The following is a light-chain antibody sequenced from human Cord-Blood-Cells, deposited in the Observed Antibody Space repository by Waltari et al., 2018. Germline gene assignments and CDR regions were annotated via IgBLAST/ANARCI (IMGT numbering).Light chain of an antibody. Sequence: AIQLTQSPSSLSASVGDRVTITCRASQVISSALAWYQQKPGKAPKLLIYDASSLESGVPSRFSGSGSGTDFTLTISSLQPEDFSTYYCQQFNSYPRTFGQGTKVEIK. V-gene: IGKV1-13*02. CDR2: DAS. J-gene: IGKJ1*01. CDR1: QVISSA. CDR3: QQFNSYPRT.